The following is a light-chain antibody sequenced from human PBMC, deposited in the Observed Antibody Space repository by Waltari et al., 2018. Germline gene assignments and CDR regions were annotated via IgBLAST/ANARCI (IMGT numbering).Light chain of an antibody. CDR1: QSVLYSSNNKNY. CDR3: QQYYITPQT. Sequence: DIVMTQSPDSLAVSLGERAPINCKSSQSVLYSSNNKNYLAWYQQKPGQPPKLLIYWASTRESGVPDRFSGSGSGTDFTLTISSLQAEDVAVYYCQQYYITPQTFGQGTKLEIK. CDR2: WAS. V-gene: IGKV4-1*01. J-gene: IGKJ2*01.